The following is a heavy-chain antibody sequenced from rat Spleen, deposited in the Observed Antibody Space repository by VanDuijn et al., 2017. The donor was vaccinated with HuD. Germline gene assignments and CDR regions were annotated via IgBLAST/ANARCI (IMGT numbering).Heavy chain of an antibody. D-gene: IGHD1-11*01. J-gene: IGHJ2*01. Sequence: EVQLVESDGGLVQPGRSLKLSCATSGFTFSDFYMAWVRQAPTKGLEWVASISSGGGNTYYRDSVKGRFTISRDNAKNTLSLQMNSLRSEDTATYYCARRDGGYSDYWGQGVMVTVSS. CDR3: ARRDGGYSDY. V-gene: IGHV5-25*01. CDR2: ISSGGGNT. CDR1: GFTFSDFY.